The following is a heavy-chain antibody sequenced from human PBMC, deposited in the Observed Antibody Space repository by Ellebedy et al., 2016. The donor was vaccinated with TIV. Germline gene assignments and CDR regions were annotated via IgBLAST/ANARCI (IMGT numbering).Heavy chain of an antibody. D-gene: IGHD2-15*01. Sequence: SETLSLTXAVSGNSLSSSYWSWIRQPAGRGLEWIGRVYFDGHSNYNPSLQSRVTLSVDTSNNQFSLRLTSVTAADSAIYYCARDCSGGTCFSGGVDFWGQGILVTVSS. J-gene: IGHJ4*02. CDR1: GNSLSSSY. V-gene: IGHV4-4*07. CDR3: ARDCSGGTCFSGGVDF. CDR2: VYFDGHS.